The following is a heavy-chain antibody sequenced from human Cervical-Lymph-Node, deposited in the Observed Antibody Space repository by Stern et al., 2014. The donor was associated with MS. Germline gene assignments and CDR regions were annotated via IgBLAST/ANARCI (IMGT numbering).Heavy chain of an antibody. CDR2: IYYSGST. CDR3: ARIGYFDPTAFDY. Sequence: QLQLQESGPGLVKPSQTLSLTCTVSGGSISSGGYYWSWIRQHPGKGPEWIGYIYYSGSTYYNPSLKSRVTISVDTSKNQFSLKLSSVTAADTAVYYCARIGYFDPTAFDYWGQGTLVTVSS. J-gene: IGHJ4*02. CDR1: GGSISSGGYY. V-gene: IGHV4-31*03. D-gene: IGHD3-9*01.